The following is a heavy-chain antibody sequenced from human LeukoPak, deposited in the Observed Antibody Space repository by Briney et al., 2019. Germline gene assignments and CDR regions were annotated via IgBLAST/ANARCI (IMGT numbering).Heavy chain of an antibody. CDR1: RFTFSSYW. D-gene: IGHD2-21*01. CDR2: IKQDGSEK. J-gene: IGHJ3*02. Sequence: GGSLRLSCAASRFTFSSYWMTWVRQSPGKGLEWAANIKQDGSEKYYVDSVKGRFTISRDNAKNSLYLQMNSLRAEDTAMYYCARCGTRGDASDIWGQGTMVTVSS. V-gene: IGHV3-7*03. CDR3: ARCGTRGDASDI.